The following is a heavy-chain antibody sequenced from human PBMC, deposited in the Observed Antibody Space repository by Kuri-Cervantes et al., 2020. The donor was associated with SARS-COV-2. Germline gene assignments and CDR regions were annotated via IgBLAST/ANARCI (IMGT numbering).Heavy chain of an antibody. CDR2: IYYSGST. Sequence: SCTVSGGSISSGDYYWSWIRQPPGKGQEWIGYIYYSGSTYYNPSLKSRVTISVDTSKDQFSLKLSSVTAADTAVYYCARDNVLFSGSGFDLWGQGILVTVSS. CDR3: ARDNVLFSGSGFDL. CDR1: GGSISSGDYY. D-gene: IGHD1-26*01. V-gene: IGHV4-30-4*01. J-gene: IGHJ4*02.